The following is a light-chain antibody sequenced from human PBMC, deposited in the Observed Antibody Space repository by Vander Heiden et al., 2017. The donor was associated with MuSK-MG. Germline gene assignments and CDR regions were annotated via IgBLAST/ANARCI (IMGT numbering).Light chain of an antibody. CDR2: DGS. J-gene: IGLJ2*01. CDR1: KSGSKS. CDR3: QVWDSSSDL. Sequence: SYVLTQPPSVSVAPGQTARITCGGNKSGSKSGAWDQQKPGPDPVLVVYDGSDRASGSPGRFSGSNSGTTATLTISRVEAGDEADYYCQVWDSSSDLFGGGTKLTVL. V-gene: IGLV3-21*02.